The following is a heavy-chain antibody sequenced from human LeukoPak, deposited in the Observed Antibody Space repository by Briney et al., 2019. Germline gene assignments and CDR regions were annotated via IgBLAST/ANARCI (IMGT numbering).Heavy chain of an antibody. Sequence: SVKVSCKSSGGTFSSYAISWVRQAPGQGLEWMGGIIPIFGTANYAQKFQGRVTITADESTSTAYMELSSLRSEDTAVYYCARAMASAAGTGRWFDPWGQGTLVTVSS. J-gene: IGHJ5*02. V-gene: IGHV1-69*13. CDR2: IIPIFGTA. D-gene: IGHD6-13*01. CDR1: GGTFSSYA. CDR3: ARAMASAAGTGRWFDP.